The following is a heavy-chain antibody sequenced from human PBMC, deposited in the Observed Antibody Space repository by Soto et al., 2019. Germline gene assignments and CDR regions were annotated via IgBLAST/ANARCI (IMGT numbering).Heavy chain of an antibody. J-gene: IGHJ4*02. Sequence: GGSLRLSFAASGFPFRSYCMSWVRQAPGKGLEWVANIKEDGSEKYYVDSVKGRFTISRDNAKNSLYLQVNSLRAEDTAVYYCARVPGRDWDFDYWGQGTLV. CDR3: ARVPGRDWDFDY. CDR2: IKEDGSEK. D-gene: IGHD3-9*01. V-gene: IGHV3-7*03. CDR1: GFPFRSYC.